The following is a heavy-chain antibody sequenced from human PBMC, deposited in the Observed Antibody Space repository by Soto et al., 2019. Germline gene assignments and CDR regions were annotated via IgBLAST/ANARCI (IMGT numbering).Heavy chain of an antibody. CDR1: GFTFSSYA. CDR3: ARHKTDLRFLERAYCFDY. CDR2: ISYDGSNK. D-gene: IGHD3-3*01. Sequence: QVQLVEAGGGVVQPGRSLRLSCAASGFTFSSYAMHWVRQAPGKGLEWVAVISYDGSNKYYADSVKGRFSISRDNSKNTLYLQMNSLRAEDTAVYYCARHKTDLRFLERAYCFDYWGQGTLVTVSS. V-gene: IGHV3-30-3*01. J-gene: IGHJ4*02.